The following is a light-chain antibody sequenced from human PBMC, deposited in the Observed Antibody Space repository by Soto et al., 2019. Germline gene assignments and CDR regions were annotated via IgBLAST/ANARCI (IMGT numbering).Light chain of an antibody. Sequence: IGFTQYTDTPSLSPGERATLSCRASQSVSSYLAWYQQKPGQAPRLLIYDASNRATGIPARFSGSGSGTDFTLTISSLEPEDFAVYYCQQRSNWPPITFGQGTRLEIK. CDR2: DAS. J-gene: IGKJ5*01. CDR1: QSVSSY. CDR3: QQRSNWPPIT. V-gene: IGKV3-11*01.